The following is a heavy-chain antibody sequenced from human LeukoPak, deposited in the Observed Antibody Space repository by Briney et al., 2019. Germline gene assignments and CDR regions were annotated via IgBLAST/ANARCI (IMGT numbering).Heavy chain of an antibody. CDR3: ATGGLRGYSYGYRFDY. Sequence: PSETLSLTCAVYGGSFSGYYWSWIRQPPGKGLEWIGEINHSGSTNYNPSLKSRVTISVDTSKNQFSLKLSSVTAADTAVHYCATGGLRGYSYGYRFDYWGQGTLVTVSS. D-gene: IGHD5-18*01. V-gene: IGHV4-34*01. CDR2: INHSGST. J-gene: IGHJ4*02. CDR1: GGSFSGYY.